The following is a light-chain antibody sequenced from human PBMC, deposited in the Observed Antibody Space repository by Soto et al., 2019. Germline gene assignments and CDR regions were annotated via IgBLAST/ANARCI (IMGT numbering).Light chain of an antibody. CDR2: GAS. V-gene: IGKV3-20*01. J-gene: IGKJ2*01. CDR3: QQYGRSPPFT. Sequence: PGERATLSCRASQSVSSSYLAWYQQKPGQAPRLLIYGASNRATGIPDRFSGSGSGTDFTLTISRLEPEDFAVYFCQQYGRSPPFTFGQGTKV. CDR1: QSVSSSY.